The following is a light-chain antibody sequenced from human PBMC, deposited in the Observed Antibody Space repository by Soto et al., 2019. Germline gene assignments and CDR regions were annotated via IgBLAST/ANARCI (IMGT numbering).Light chain of an antibody. V-gene: IGKV3D-15*01. CDR1: QSVSSN. J-gene: IGKJ4*01. Sequence: EIVMTQSPATLSVSPGERATLSCRASQSVSSNLAWYQQKPGQAPRLLIYGASTRATGIPARFSGSGSGTEFTLTISSLQSEDFAVYYCQQYHKWPPLTFGGGTKVEI. CDR2: GAS. CDR3: QQYHKWPPLT.